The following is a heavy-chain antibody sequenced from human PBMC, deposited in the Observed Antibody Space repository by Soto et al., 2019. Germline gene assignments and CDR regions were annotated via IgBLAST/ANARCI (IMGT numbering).Heavy chain of an antibody. D-gene: IGHD3-10*01. J-gene: IGHJ6*02. CDR3: VRSRGTWEYYINDMDV. CDR2: ISRDADKK. Sequence: QVHLVESGGGVVQPGTSLRLSCAASGFTFSGHDMHWVRQAPGKGLEWVALISRDADKKYYAESVKGRFAISRDNSKNTLFMYVNNVRVDVSAVYYCVRSRGTWEYYINDMDVGGQGTTVTVSS. CDR1: GFTFSGHD. V-gene: IGHV3-30*03.